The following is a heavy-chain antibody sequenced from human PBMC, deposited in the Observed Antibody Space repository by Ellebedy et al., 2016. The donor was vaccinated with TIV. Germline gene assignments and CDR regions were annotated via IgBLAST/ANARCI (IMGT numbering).Heavy chain of an antibody. D-gene: IGHD2-15*01. CDR3: ARDGGCSGGSCPTLLFDY. J-gene: IGHJ4*02. V-gene: IGHV3-48*02. CDR1: GFTFSSYS. Sequence: GESLKISCAASGFTFSSYSMNWVRQAPGKGLEWVSYISSSSSTIYYADSVKGRFTISRDNAKNSLYLQMNSLRDEDTAVYYCARDGGCSGGSCPTLLFDYWGQGTLVTVSS. CDR2: ISSSSSTI.